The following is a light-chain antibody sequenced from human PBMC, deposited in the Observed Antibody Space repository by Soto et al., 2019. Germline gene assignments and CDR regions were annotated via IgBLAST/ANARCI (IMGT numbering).Light chain of an antibody. CDR2: GAS. J-gene: IGKJ5*01. CDR1: QSVSSSY. V-gene: IGKV3-20*01. CDR3: HQYSSSPRT. Sequence: EIVLTQSPGTLSLSPGERATLSCRASQSVSSSYLAWYQQKPGQAPRLLIYGASSRATGIPDRFRGSGSGTDFTLTISRLEPEEFAVYYCHQYSSSPRTFGQGTRLEIK.